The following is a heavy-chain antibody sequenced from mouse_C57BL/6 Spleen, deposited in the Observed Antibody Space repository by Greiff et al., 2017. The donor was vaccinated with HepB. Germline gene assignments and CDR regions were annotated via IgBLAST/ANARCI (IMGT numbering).Heavy chain of an antibody. J-gene: IGHJ2*01. CDR1: GFTFSSYG. CDR3: ARMARTIN. CDR2: INSNGGST. Sequence: EVHLVESGGGLVQPGGSLKLSCAASGFTFSSYGMSWVRQTPDKRLELVATINSNGGSTYYPDSVKGRVTISRDTAKNTLYLQMSSLKSEDTAMYYCARMARTINWGQGTTLTVSS. V-gene: IGHV5-6-3*01.